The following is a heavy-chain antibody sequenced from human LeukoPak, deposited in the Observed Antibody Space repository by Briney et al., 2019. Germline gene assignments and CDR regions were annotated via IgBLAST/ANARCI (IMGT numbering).Heavy chain of an antibody. CDR1: GFTFSSYA. CDR2: ISGSGDIA. D-gene: IGHD3-3*01. V-gene: IGHV3-23*01. Sequence: GGSLRLSCAASGFTFSSYAMSWVRQAPGKGPEWVSGISGSGDIAYYADSVKGRFTISRDNSKNTLYLQMDSLRAEDTAVYYCAKGNDFLSGFYFGYWGQGTLVTVSS. J-gene: IGHJ4*02. CDR3: AKGNDFLSGFYFGY.